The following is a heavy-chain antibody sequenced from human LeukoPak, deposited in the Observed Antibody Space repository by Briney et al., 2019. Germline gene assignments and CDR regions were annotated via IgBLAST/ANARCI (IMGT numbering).Heavy chain of an antibody. Sequence: GRALRLSCTVSGFNFNNYGMHWVRQAPGKGLDWVAAMSYDGSEQYYADSVKGRFTIYRDNSKETLYLQMNNLRAEDTALYYCARGHATEPQYSSGWYDDFDYWGQGALVTVSA. D-gene: IGHD6-19*01. CDR2: MSYDGSEQ. V-gene: IGHV3-30*03. J-gene: IGHJ4*02. CDR1: GFNFNNYG. CDR3: ARGHATEPQYSSGWYDDFDY.